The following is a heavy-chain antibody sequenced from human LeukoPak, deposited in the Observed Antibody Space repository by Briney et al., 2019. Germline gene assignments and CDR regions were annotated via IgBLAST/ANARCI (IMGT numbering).Heavy chain of an antibody. V-gene: IGHV4-59*08. CDR1: GDSIRSYY. D-gene: IGHD5-12*01. CDR3: ASHGSSGHDPLT. CDR2: IYYTGST. J-gene: IGHJ4*01. Sequence: SETLSLTCTVSGDSIRSYYWNWIRRPPGKGLEWIGYIYYTGSTSYNPSLKSRVTISLDMSKSQFSLRLTSVTAADTAVYYCASHGSSGHDPLTWGQGTLVTVSS.